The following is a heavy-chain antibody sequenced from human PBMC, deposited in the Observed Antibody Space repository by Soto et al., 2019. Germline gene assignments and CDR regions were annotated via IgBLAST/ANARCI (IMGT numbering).Heavy chain of an antibody. V-gene: IGHV3-11*01. CDR1: GFTFSDYY. CDR2: ISSSGSTI. CDR3: ARVDSSGYDYEDY. D-gene: IGHD5-12*01. Sequence: GESLKISCAASGFTFSDYYMSWIRQAPGKGLEWVSYISSSGSTIYYADSVKGRFTISRDNAKNSLYLQMNSLRAEDTAVYYCARVDSSGYDYEDYWGQGTLVTVSS. J-gene: IGHJ4*02.